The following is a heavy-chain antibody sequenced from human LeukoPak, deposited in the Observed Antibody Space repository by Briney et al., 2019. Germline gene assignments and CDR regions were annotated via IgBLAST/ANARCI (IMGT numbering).Heavy chain of an antibody. CDR1: GGSISSSNW. J-gene: IGHJ6*02. D-gene: IGHD6-13*01. CDR3: ARALLYIAAAGTRDYYYYGMDV. V-gene: IGHV4-4*02. CDR2: IFHSGST. Sequence: SGTLSLTCAVSGGSISSSNWWSWVLQPPGKGLEWIVEIFHSGSTNYNPSLKSRVTISVDKSKNQFSLKLSSVTAADTAVYYCARALLYIAAAGTRDYYYYGMDVWGQGTTVTVSS.